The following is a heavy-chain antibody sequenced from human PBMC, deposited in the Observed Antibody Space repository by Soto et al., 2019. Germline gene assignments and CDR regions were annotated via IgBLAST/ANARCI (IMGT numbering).Heavy chain of an antibody. J-gene: IGHJ4*02. D-gene: IGHD3-3*01. CDR2: ISYDGSNK. Sequence: GGSLRLSCAASGFTFSSYAMHWVRQAPGKGLEWVAVISYDGSNKYYADSVKGRFTISRDNSKNTLYLQMNSLRAEDTAVYYCARVLPDLEWLFSYFDYWGQGTLVTVSS. CDR3: ARVLPDLEWLFSYFDY. V-gene: IGHV3-30-3*01. CDR1: GFTFSSYA.